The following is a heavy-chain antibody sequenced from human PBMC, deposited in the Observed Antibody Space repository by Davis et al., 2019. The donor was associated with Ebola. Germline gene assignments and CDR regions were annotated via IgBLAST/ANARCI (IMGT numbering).Heavy chain of an antibody. J-gene: IGHJ4*02. V-gene: IGHV3-11*01. D-gene: IGHD3-3*01. Sequence: GGSLRLSCAASGFTFSAYYMSCIRQAPGKGLEWVSYISSSGSTIYYADSVKGRFTISRDNAKNSLYLQMNSLRAEDTAVYYCARVRGDFWSGYWSYYFDYWGQGTLVTVSS. CDR2: ISSSGSTI. CDR1: GFTFSAYY. CDR3: ARVRGDFWSGYWSYYFDY.